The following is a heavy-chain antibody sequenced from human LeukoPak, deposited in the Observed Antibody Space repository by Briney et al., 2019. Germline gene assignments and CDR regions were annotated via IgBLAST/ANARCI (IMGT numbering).Heavy chain of an antibody. J-gene: IGHJ3*02. CDR1: GFTFGHYA. CDR2: IRSQAYGGTI. V-gene: IGHV3-49*04. Sequence: GGSLRLSCTGSGFTFGHYALAWVRQAPGKGLKWLGFIRSQAYGGTIEYAASVKGRFSISRDNSKSIADLQINSLKTEDTAVYYCARGGDFGVPAPLGIDAFDIWGQGTMVTVSS. D-gene: IGHD2-2*01. CDR3: ARGGDFGVPAPLGIDAFDI.